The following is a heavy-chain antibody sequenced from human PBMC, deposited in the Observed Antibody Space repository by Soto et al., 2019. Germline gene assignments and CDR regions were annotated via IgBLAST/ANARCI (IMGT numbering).Heavy chain of an antibody. Sequence: QVQLVQSGAEVRKPGSSVKVSCKASGGVFGSFSITWVRQAPGQGLEWIGGIIPIYGTANYAQNFQGRVTSTADAATSTAYVEVSSLGSEDTAVYDCAKDRRADWESYYYYAMDVWGQGTTVIVSS. V-gene: IGHV1-69*01. CDR3: AKDRRADWESYYYYAMDV. CDR1: GGVFGSFS. D-gene: IGHD1-26*01. J-gene: IGHJ6*02. CDR2: IIPIYGTA.